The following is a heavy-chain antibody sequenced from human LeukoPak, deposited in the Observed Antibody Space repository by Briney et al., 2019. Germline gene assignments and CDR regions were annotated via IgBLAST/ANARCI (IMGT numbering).Heavy chain of an antibody. Sequence: GGSLRLSCAASGFTFSDYSMNWVRQAPGKGLEWVSSISSRSTYRFYADSVKGRFTISRDNAKNSLCLQMNSLRAEDTAVYYCARDMTTATTCYLQHWGQGTLVTVSS. V-gene: IGHV3-21*06. D-gene: IGHD4-17*01. CDR3: ARDMTTATTCYLQH. CDR1: GFTFSDYS. J-gene: IGHJ1*01. CDR2: ISSRSTYR.